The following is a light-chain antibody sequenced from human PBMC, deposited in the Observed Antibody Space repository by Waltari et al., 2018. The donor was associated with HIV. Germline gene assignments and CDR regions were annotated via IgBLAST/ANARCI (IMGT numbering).Light chain of an antibody. CDR2: SNN. Sequence: QSVLTQPPSTSGTPGQRVTISCSGSSSNIGSNTVNWSQQLPGTAPKPLIYSNNQRPSGVPDRFSGSKSVTSASLAISGLQSEDEADYYCAVWDDSLNGWVFGGGTKLTVL. CDR3: AVWDDSLNGWV. CDR1: SSNIGSNT. V-gene: IGLV1-44*01. J-gene: IGLJ2*01.